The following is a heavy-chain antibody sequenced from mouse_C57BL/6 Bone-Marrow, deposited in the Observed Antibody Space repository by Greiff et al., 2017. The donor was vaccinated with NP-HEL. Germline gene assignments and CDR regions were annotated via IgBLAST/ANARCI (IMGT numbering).Heavy chain of an antibody. J-gene: IGHJ1*03. Sequence: EESGPGLVKPSQSLSLTCSVTGYSITSGYYWNWIRQFPGNKLEWMGYISYDGSNNYNPSLKNRISISRDHSKNQVFLKLNSVTTEDTATYFCARQLYYDYDRWYFDFWGTGTTVTVTS. D-gene: IGHD2-4*01. V-gene: IGHV3-6*01. CDR2: ISYDGSN. CDR3: ARQLYYDYDRWYFDF. CDR1: GYSITSGYY.